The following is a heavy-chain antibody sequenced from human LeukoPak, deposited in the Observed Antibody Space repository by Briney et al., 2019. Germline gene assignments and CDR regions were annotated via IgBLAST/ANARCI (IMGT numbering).Heavy chain of an antibody. CDR1: GYTFTGYY. J-gene: IGHJ4*02. D-gene: IGHD2-21*01. V-gene: IGHV1-2*02. CDR2: INPNSGGT. CDR3: ARDLHIVVVYYFDY. Sequence: ASVKVSCKASGYTFTGYYMHWVRQAPGQGLEWMGWINPNSGGTNYAQKFQGRVTMTRDTSISTAYMELSRLRSDDTAVYYCARDLHIVVVYYFDYWGQGTPVTVSS.